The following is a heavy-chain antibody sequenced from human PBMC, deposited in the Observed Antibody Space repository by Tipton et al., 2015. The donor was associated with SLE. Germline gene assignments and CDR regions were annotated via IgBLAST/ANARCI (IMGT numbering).Heavy chain of an antibody. CDR2: IYYSGST. CDR1: GGSISSYY. Sequence: TLSLTCTVSGGSISSYYWSWIRQPPGKGLEWIGYIYYSGSTNYNPSRKSRVTISVDTSKNQFSLKLSSVTAADTAVYYCARGPGRDGYRFTFDYWGQGTLVTVSS. J-gene: IGHJ4*02. V-gene: IGHV4-59*01. D-gene: IGHD5-24*01. CDR3: ARGPGRDGYRFTFDY.